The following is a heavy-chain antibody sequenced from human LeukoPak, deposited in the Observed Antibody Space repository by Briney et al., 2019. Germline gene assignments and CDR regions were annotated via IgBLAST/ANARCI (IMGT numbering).Heavy chain of an antibody. CDR2: IIPIFGTA. CDR1: GGTFSSYA. V-gene: IGHV1-69*06. J-gene: IGHJ5*02. Sequence: SVKVSCKASGGTFSSYAISWVRQAPGQGLEWMGGIIPIFGTANYAQKFQGRVTITADKSTSTAYMELSSLRSEDTAVYYCARGPGQFVRTPPRGWFDPWGQGTLVTVSS. D-gene: IGHD6-6*01. CDR3: ARGPGQFVRTPPRGWFDP.